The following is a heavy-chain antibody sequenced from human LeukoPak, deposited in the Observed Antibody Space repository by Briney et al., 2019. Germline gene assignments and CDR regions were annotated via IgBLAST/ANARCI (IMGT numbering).Heavy chain of an antibody. V-gene: IGHV3-21*01. CDR2: ITSTSSHT. J-gene: IGHJ4*02. CDR3: ASFMTAVSISDY. Sequence: KAGGSLRLSCAASGFTFSSYSMNWVRQAPGKGLEWVSSITSTSSHTYYADSVKGRFTISRDNAKNSLYLQMKSLRAEDTAVYYCASFMTAVSISDYWGQGTLVTVSS. D-gene: IGHD4-17*01. CDR1: GFTFSSYS.